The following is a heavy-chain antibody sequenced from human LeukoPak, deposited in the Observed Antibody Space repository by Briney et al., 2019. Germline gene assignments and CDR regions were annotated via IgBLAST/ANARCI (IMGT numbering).Heavy chain of an antibody. CDR2: IYPGDSDT. J-gene: IGHJ4*02. D-gene: IGHD3-10*01. V-gene: IGHV5-51*01. Sequence: GGSLQISCKGSGYRFTSYWIGWVRQMPGKGLEWMGIIYPGDSDTRYSPSFQGQVTISADKSISTAYLQWSSLKASGTAMYYCARQGELLYSNFDYWGQGTLVTVSS. CDR1: GYRFTSYW. CDR3: ARQGELLYSNFDY.